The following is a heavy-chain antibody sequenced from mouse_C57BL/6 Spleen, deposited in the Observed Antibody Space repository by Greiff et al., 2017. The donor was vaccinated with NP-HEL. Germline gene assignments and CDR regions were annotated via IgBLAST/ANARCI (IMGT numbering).Heavy chain of an antibody. Sequence: VKLQESGAELVRPGTSVKMSCKASGYTFTNYWIGWAKQRPGHGLEWIGDIYPGGGYTNYNEKFKGKATLTADKSSSTAYMQFRSLTSEDSAIYYCAIRDYDYGEYFDYWGQGTTLTVSS. J-gene: IGHJ2*01. CDR2: IYPGGGYT. CDR1: GYTFTNYW. V-gene: IGHV1-63*01. D-gene: IGHD2-4*01. CDR3: AIRDYDYGEYFDY.